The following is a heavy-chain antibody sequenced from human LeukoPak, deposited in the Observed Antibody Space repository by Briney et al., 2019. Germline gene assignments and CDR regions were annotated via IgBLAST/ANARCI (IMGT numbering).Heavy chain of an antibody. Sequence: ASVNVSCKASGFTLTGYYMYWLRQAPGQGLEWVAWINPNNGAANSAQKFQGRVTMTRDTSINTVYMELTNLRSDDTAVYYCARDGPAQMVDLDYWGQGTLVTVSS. CDR3: ARDGPAQMVDLDY. CDR1: GFTLTGYY. J-gene: IGHJ4*02. D-gene: IGHD2-8*01. V-gene: IGHV1-2*02. CDR2: INPNNGAA.